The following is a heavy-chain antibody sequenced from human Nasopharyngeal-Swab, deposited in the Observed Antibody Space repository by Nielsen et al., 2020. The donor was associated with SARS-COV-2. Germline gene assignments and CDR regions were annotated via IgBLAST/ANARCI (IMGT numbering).Heavy chain of an antibody. D-gene: IGHD4-17*01. CDR2: ISGSGGST. V-gene: IGHV3-23*01. J-gene: IGHJ6*02. CDR1: GFTFSSYA. Sequence: GESLKISCAASGFTFSSYAMSWVRQAPGKGLEWVSAISGSGGSTYYEDSVKGRFTISRDNSKNTLYLQMNSLRAEDTAVYYCAKSPNLDYGDYRYYYYYGMDVWGQGTTVTVSS. CDR3: AKSPNLDYGDYRYYYYYGMDV.